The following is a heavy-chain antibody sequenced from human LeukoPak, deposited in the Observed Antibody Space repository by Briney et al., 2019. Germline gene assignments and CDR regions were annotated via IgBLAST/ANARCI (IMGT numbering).Heavy chain of an antibody. CDR3: AKDPKLFYYYYGMDV. CDR1: GFTFSSYG. V-gene: IGHV3-30*18. Sequence: GGSLRLSCAASGFTFSSYGMHWVRQAPGKGLEWVAVISYDGSNKYYADSVKGRFTISRDNSKNTLYLQMNSLRAKDTAVYYCAKDPKLFYYYYGMDVWGQGTTVTVSS. D-gene: IGHD2/OR15-2a*01. CDR2: ISYDGSNK. J-gene: IGHJ6*02.